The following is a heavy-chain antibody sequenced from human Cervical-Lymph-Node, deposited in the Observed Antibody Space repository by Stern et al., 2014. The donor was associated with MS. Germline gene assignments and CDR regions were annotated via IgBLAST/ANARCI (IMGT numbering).Heavy chain of an antibody. J-gene: IGHJ6*02. CDR3: ARDRLDGDYVYYYGLDV. D-gene: IGHD4-17*01. CDR1: GFTFSRSA. V-gene: IGHV3-30*04. Sequence: DQLVESGGGVVRPGRSLRLSCATSGFTFSRSAVLWVRQAPGKGLEWVAAISYDGSNKFYGDSVKGRFTISRDNSKNTLFLQMNNLRPEDSGVYHCARDRLDGDYVYYYGLDVWGQGTTVTVSS. CDR2: ISYDGSNK.